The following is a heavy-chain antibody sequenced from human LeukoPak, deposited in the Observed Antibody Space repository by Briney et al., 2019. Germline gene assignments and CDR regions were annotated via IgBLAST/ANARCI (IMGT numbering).Heavy chain of an antibody. V-gene: IGHV3-23*01. CDR2: ISGSGDRT. Sequence: PGGSLRLSCAASGFTFNNYAMSWFRQTPGKGLEWVSAISGSGDRTYYAESVKGRFSISRDNSKNTLYLQIHSLRAEDTAVYYCGKRELWHGSGEDAWGQGTTVTVSS. D-gene: IGHD3-10*01. CDR3: GKRELWHGSGEDA. J-gene: IGHJ6*02. CDR1: GFTFNNYA.